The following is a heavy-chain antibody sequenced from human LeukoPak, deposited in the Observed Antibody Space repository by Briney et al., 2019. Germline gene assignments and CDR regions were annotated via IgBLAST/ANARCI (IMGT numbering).Heavy chain of an antibody. J-gene: IGHJ4*02. CDR3: ARGGYSGYDSTSFDY. Sequence: ASVKVSCKASGYTFTSYYMHWVRQAPGQGLEWMGIINPSGGSTSYAQKFQGRVTITADKSTSTAYMELSSLRSEDTAVYYCARGGYSGYDSTSFDYWGQGTLVTVSS. CDR2: INPSGGST. D-gene: IGHD5-12*01. V-gene: IGHV1-46*01. CDR1: GYTFTSYY.